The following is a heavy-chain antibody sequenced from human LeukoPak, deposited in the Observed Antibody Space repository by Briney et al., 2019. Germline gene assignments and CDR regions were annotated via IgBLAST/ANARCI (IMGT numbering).Heavy chain of an antibody. J-gene: IGHJ6*03. D-gene: IGHD3-10*01. CDR1: GFTFRDYY. CDR3: AKGGAVSSKSITMVRGTRRYYYYMDV. CDR2: MSDSGTNT. Sequence: PGGSLRLSCLASGFTFRDYYMTWVRQAPGKGLEWVSGMSDSGTNTYYADSVKGRFTISRDNSKNTLYLQMNSLRAEDTAVYYCAKGGAVSSKSITMVRGTRRYYYYMDVWGKGTTVTISS. V-gene: IGHV3-23*01.